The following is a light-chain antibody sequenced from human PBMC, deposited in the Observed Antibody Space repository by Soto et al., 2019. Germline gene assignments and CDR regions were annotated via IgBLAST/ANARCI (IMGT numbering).Light chain of an antibody. CDR1: SSDVGGYNY. CDR2: EVS. CDR3: SSYTSSSTRDV. V-gene: IGLV2-14*01. Sequence: ALTQPASVSGSPGQSITISCTGTSSDVGGYNYVSWYQQHPGKAPKLMIYEVSNRPSGVSNRFSGSKSGNTASLTISGLQAEDEADYYCSSYTSSSTRDVFGTGTQVTV. J-gene: IGLJ1*01.